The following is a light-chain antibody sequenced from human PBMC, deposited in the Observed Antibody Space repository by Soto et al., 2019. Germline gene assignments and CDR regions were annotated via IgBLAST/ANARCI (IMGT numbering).Light chain of an antibody. CDR2: EAA. CDR1: SNDIGANNY. CDR3: TSYTSTSTLV. J-gene: IGLJ2*01. Sequence: QSALTQPASVSGSPGQSITISCTGTSNDIGANNYVSWYQHHPGKAPKILIYEAANRPSGVSHRFSGSKSANTASLTISGLHAEDEADYFCTSYTSTSTLVFGGRTKLTVL. V-gene: IGLV2-14*01.